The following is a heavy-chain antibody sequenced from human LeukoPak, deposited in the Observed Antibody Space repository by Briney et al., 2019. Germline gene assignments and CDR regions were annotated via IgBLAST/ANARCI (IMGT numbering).Heavy chain of an antibody. Sequence: ASVKVSCKASGYTLTSYDINWVRQATGQGLEWMGWMNPHSGNTGYAQRLHGRVTLTRDTSMNTAYMELSGLTSEDTAVYYCAREDKSSLDYWGQGTLVTVSS. D-gene: IGHD2-15*01. V-gene: IGHV1-8*01. CDR2: MNPHSGNT. CDR3: AREDKSSLDY. J-gene: IGHJ4*02. CDR1: GYTLTSYD.